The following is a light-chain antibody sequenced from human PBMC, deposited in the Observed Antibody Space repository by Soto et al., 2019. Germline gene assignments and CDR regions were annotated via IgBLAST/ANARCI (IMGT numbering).Light chain of an antibody. CDR3: QQRSNWPPVT. V-gene: IGKV3-11*01. CDR2: DAS. Sequence: EIVLTQSPATLSLSPGERDTISCRASQSVSSYLAWYQQKPGQAPRLLIYDASNRATGIPARFSGSGSGTDFTLTISSLEPKDFAIYYCQQRSNWPPVTFGGGTKVEIK. CDR1: QSVSSY. J-gene: IGKJ4*01.